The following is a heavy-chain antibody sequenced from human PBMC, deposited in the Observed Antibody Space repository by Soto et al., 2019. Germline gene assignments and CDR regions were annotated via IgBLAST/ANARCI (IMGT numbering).Heavy chain of an antibody. J-gene: IGHJ6*02. CDR2: IYPGDSDT. CDR1: GYSFTSYW. CDR3: ARTTVTGPVYYYYGMDA. V-gene: IGHV5-51*01. Sequence: PGESLKISCKGSGYSFTSYWIGWVRQMPGKGLEWMGIIYPGDSDTRYSPSFQGQVTISADKSISTAYLQWSSLKASDTAMYYCARTTVTGPVYYYYGMDAWGQGTTVTVSS. D-gene: IGHD4-4*01.